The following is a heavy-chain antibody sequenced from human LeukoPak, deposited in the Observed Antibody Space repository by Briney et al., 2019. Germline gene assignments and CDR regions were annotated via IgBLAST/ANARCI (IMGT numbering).Heavy chain of an antibody. CDR2: ISDTSSDI. CDR3: AKGLFSAFDKYLDS. D-gene: IGHD5-12*01. V-gene: IGHV3-11*05. Sequence: GGSLRLSCAVSGFTFSDHYMSWIRQAPGKGLEWVSLISDTSSDINYAESVRGRFTISRDNAKNSLFLQMDSLRVEDTAIYYCAKGLFSAFDKYLDSWGQGTLVTVSS. J-gene: IGHJ4*02. CDR1: GFTFSDHY.